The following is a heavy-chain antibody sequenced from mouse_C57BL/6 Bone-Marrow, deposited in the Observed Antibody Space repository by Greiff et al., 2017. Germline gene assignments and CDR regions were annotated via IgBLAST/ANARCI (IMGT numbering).Heavy chain of an antibody. CDR2: IHPNSGST. Sequence: VQLQQPGAELVKPGASVKLSCKASGYTFTSYWMHWVKQRPGQGLEWIGMIHPNSGSTNYNEKFKSKATLTVDKSSSTAYMQLSSLTSEDSAVYYCARSASMEGYYFDYWGQGTTLTVSS. D-gene: IGHD6-1*01. J-gene: IGHJ2*01. CDR1: GYTFTSYW. V-gene: IGHV1-64*01. CDR3: ARSASMEGYYFDY.